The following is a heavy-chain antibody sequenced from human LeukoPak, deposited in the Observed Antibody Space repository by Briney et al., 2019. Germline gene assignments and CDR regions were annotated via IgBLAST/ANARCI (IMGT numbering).Heavy chain of an antibody. CDR2: ISSSGSTI. Sequence: PGGSLRLSCAASGFTVSSNYMSWIRQAPGKGLEWVSYISSSGSTIYYADSVKGRFTISRDNAKNSLYLQMNSLRAEDTAVYYCAREAVTTGFDYWGQGTLVTVSS. CDR1: GFTVSSNY. J-gene: IGHJ4*02. D-gene: IGHD4-11*01. V-gene: IGHV3-11*01. CDR3: AREAVTTGFDY.